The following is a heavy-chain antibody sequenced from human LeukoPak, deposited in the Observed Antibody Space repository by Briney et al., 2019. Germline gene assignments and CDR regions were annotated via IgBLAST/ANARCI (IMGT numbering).Heavy chain of an antibody. J-gene: IGHJ3*02. D-gene: IGHD3-3*01. Sequence: ASETLSLTCTVSGGSISSGGYYWSWIRQPPGKGLEWIGYIYHSGSTYYNPSLKSRVTISVDRSKNQFSLKLSSVTAADTAVYYCARDPYDFWSLNKYDAFDIWGQGTMVTVSS. CDR2: IYHSGST. V-gene: IGHV4-30-2*01. CDR1: GGSISSGGYY. CDR3: ARDPYDFWSLNKYDAFDI.